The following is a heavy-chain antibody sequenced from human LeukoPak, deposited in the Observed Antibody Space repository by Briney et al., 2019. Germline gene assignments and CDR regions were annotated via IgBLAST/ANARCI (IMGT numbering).Heavy chain of an antibody. Sequence: SETLSLTCTVSGGSIYSGTYYWGWIRQPPGKGLEWIGYIYYSGSTNYNPSLKSRVTISVDTSKNQFSLKLSSVTAADTAVYYCARAGEQLWFNYYYYYMDVWGKGTTVTISS. CDR1: GGSIYSGTYY. V-gene: IGHV4-61*01. D-gene: IGHD5-18*01. CDR2: IYYSGST. CDR3: ARAGEQLWFNYYYYYMDV. J-gene: IGHJ6*03.